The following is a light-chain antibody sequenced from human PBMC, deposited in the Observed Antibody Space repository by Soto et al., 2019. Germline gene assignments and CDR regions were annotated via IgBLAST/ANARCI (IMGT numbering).Light chain of an antibody. V-gene: IGKV3-20*01. CDR3: QQYGSSLFT. CDR2: GAS. J-gene: IGKJ3*01. CDR1: QSVSSSY. Sequence: EIVLTQSPGTLSLSPGERATLSCRASQSVSSSYLAWYQQKPGQAPRLLIYGASSRATGIPDRFSGSGSGKDFTLTLSRLEPEDFAVYYCQQYGSSLFTFGPGTKVDIK.